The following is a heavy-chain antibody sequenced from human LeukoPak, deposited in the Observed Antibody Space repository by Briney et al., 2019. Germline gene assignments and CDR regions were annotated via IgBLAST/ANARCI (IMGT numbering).Heavy chain of an antibody. CDR3: ARIMNDFWSRYYPLALKY. V-gene: IGHV3-30*04. Sequence: GDPLRLSCAASAFTYSNCAMHCVPQGPGKSLEWVAVIWHDGRNKYYVDSMKGRFTISRDNFKNALYLQMNSLRPEDTAVYYCARIMNDFWSRYYPLALKYWGQGTPVTVTS. J-gene: IGHJ4*02. D-gene: IGHD3-3*01. CDR2: IWHDGRNK. CDR1: AFTYSNCA.